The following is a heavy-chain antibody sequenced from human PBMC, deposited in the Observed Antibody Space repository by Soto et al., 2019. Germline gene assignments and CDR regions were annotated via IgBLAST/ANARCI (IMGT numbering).Heavy chain of an antibody. V-gene: IGHV1-18*01. J-gene: IGHJ4*02. CDR1: GYAYTSYA. CDR3: ARESSRSCHDY. Sequence: QVQLVQSGAEVKKPGASVKVSCKASGYAYTSYAISWVRQAPGQGLEWMGWISAYNGNTNYAQKLQGKGTRTTDTSTRTAHMELRSLRSDGTAVYYCARESSRSCHDYWGQGTLVTVSS. D-gene: IGHD6-13*01. CDR2: ISAYNGNT.